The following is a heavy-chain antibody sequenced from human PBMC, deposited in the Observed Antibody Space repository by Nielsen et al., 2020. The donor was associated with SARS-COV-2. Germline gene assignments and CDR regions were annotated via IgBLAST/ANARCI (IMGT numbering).Heavy chain of an antibody. CDR1: GFTFSNAW. Sequence: GGSLRLSCAGSGFTFSNAWMNWVRQAPGKGLEWVGRIKSKYDGGTTDYAAPVKGRFTISRDDSKCMVFMQMNSLKTEDTAVYFCVTGAYLDYWGQGTPVTVSS. CDR2: IKSKYDGGTT. V-gene: IGHV3-15*01. CDR3: VTGAYLDY. J-gene: IGHJ4*02.